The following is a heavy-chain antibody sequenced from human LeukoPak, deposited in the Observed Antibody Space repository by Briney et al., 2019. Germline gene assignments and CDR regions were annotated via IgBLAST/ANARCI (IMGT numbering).Heavy chain of an antibody. CDR1: GFTFSSYG. CDR3: ARVGDRGLRYGWFDP. Sequence: GGSLRLSCAASGFTFSSYGMHWVRQAPGKGLEWVSSISSTSSYIYYADSVKGRFTISRDNAKNSLYLQMNSLRAEDTAVYYCARVGDRGLRYGWFDPWGQGTLVTVSS. CDR2: ISSTSSYI. D-gene: IGHD4-17*01. V-gene: IGHV3-21*01. J-gene: IGHJ5*02.